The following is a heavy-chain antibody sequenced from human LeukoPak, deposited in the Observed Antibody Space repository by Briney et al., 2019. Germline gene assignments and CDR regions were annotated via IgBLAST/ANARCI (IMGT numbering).Heavy chain of an antibody. CDR2: IYTSGST. V-gene: IGHV4-4*07. D-gene: IGHD6-19*01. Sequence: SETLSLTCTVSGGSISSYCWSWIRQPAGKGLEWIGRIYTSGSTNYNPSLKSRVTISVDKSKNQFSLKLSSVTAADTAVYYCAREFQQWLVYGAFDIWGQGTMVTVSS. J-gene: IGHJ3*02. CDR3: AREFQQWLVYGAFDI. CDR1: GGSISSYC.